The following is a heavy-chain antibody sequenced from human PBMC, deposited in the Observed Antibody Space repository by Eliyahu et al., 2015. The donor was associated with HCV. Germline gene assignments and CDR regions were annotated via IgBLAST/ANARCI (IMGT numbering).Heavy chain of an antibody. D-gene: IGHD3-3*01. Sequence: TTYYNPSLKSRVTISVDTSKNQFSLKLSSVTAADTAVYYCARYHRITATWYFDLWGPGTLVTVSS. CDR3: ARYHRITATWYFDL. V-gene: IGHV4-39*01. J-gene: IGHJ2*01. CDR2: TT.